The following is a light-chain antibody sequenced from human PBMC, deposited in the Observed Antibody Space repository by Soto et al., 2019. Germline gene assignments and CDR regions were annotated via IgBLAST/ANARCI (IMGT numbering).Light chain of an antibody. Sequence: QSVLTQPPSASGTPGQRVTISCSGSSSNIGTNTVNWYQQLPGTAPKLLIYNNNQRPSGVPDRFSGSKSGTSASLAISGLQSEDEADYYCAAWDDSLNGVLFGGGTKLTVL. CDR3: AAWDDSLNGVL. J-gene: IGLJ2*01. CDR1: SSNIGTNT. CDR2: NNN. V-gene: IGLV1-44*01.